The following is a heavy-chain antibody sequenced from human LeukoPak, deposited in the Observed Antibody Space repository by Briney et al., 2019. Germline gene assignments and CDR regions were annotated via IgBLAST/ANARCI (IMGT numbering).Heavy chain of an antibody. D-gene: IGHD5-24*01. CDR3: ARGGRWLQPGEIDY. CDR2: IYHSGSA. J-gene: IGHJ4*02. Sequence: SETLSLTCTVSGYSISSNYYWGWIRQPPGKGLEWIGSIYHSGSAYYNPSLKSRVTISLDTSKNQFSLKLSSVTAADTAVYYCARGGRWLQPGEIDYWGQGTLVTVSS. V-gene: IGHV4-38-2*02. CDR1: GYSISSNYY.